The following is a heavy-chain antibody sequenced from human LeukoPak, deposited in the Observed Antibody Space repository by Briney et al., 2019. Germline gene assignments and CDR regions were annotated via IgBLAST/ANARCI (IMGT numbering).Heavy chain of an antibody. V-gene: IGHV4-61*02. J-gene: IGHJ1*01. CDR1: GGSIRTGSYY. CDR3: ARASNSPRGKYFQH. Sequence: SQTLSLTCTVSGGSIRTGSYYWSWIRQPAGKELQWIGRIFTSGSTNYNPSLKSRVTISVDTSKNQFSLKLSPVTAADTAVYYFARASNSPRGKYFQHWGQGTLVTVSS. CDR2: IFTSGST. D-gene: IGHD6-6*01.